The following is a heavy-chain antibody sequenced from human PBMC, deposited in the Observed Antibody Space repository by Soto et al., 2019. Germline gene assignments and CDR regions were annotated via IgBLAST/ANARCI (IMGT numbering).Heavy chain of an antibody. CDR2: IYPGDSDT. CDR3: ARPTYYYDSSGPRYYGMDV. CDR1: GYSFTSYW. V-gene: IGHV5-51*01. Sequence: GESLKISCKGSGYSFTSYWIGWVRQMPGKGLEWMGIIYPGDSDTRYSPSFQVQVTISADKSISTAYLQWSSLKASDTAMYYCARPTYYYDSSGPRYYGMDVWGQGTTVTVSS. D-gene: IGHD3-22*01. J-gene: IGHJ6*02.